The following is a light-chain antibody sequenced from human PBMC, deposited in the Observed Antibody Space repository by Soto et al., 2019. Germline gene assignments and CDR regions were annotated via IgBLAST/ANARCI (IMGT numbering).Light chain of an antibody. Sequence: QSVLTQPPSASGTPGQSITISCSGSSSNIGSNYGYWYHQLPGTAPKLLIYKDNQRPSGGPDRFSGSKSGTSASLAISGLRSEDEAYYYCAAWDGSLSEVFGNGTQLTVL. CDR2: KDN. J-gene: IGLJ1*01. CDR3: AAWDGSLSEV. CDR1: SSNIGSNY. V-gene: IGLV1-47*01.